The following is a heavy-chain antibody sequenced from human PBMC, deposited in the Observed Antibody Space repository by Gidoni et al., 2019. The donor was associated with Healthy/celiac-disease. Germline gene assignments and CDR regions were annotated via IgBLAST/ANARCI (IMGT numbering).Heavy chain of an antibody. CDR2: IYYSGST. D-gene: IGHD4-4*01. V-gene: IGHV4-30-4*01. J-gene: IGHJ5*02. CDR1: GGSIISGDYY. Sequence: QVQLQESGPGLVKPSQTLSLTCTVSGGSIISGDYYWSGIRQPPGKGLEWIWYIYYSGSTYYNPSLKSRGTISVDTSKNQFSLKLSSVTAADTAVYYCARTTVTTRFDPWGQGTLVTVSS. CDR3: ARTTVTTRFDP.